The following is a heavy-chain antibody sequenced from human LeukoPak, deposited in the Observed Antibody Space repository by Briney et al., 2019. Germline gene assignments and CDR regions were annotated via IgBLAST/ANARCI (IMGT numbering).Heavy chain of an antibody. J-gene: IGHJ4*02. CDR3: ARDRGSRSGQWLVEGVFDY. D-gene: IGHD6-19*01. CDR1: GGSISSSSYY. V-gene: IGHV4-39*07. Sequence: SETLSLTCTVSGGSISSSSYYWGWIRQPPGKGLEWIGSIYYSGSTYYNPSLKSRVTISVDTSKNQFSLKLSSVTAADTAVYYCARDRGSRSGQWLVEGVFDYWGQGTLVTVSS. CDR2: IYYSGST.